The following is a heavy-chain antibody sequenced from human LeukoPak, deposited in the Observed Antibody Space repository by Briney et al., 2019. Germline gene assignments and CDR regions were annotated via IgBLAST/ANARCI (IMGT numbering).Heavy chain of an antibody. Sequence: PGGSLRLSCAASGFTFSSYGMHWVRQAPGKGLGWVAVISYDGSNKYYADSVKGRFTISRDNSKNTLYLQMNSLRAEDTAVYYCARPSTYGSGRASFDYWGQGTLVTVSS. CDR1: GFTFSSYG. J-gene: IGHJ4*02. D-gene: IGHD3-10*01. CDR3: ARPSTYGSGRASFDY. V-gene: IGHV3-30*19. CDR2: ISYDGSNK.